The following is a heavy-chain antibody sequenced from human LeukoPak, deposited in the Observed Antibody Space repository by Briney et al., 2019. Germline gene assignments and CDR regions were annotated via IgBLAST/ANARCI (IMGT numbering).Heavy chain of an antibody. D-gene: IGHD3-22*01. J-gene: IGHJ4*02. V-gene: IGHV3-49*03. CDR1: GFIFSDYY. CDR2: IRSKAYGGTT. CDR3: TRSTPYYYDSSGYYQNFVY. Sequence: GGSLRLSCAASGFIFSDYYMRWIRQAPGKGLEWVGFIRSKAYGGTTEYAASVKGRFTISRDDSKSIAYLQMNSLKTEDTAVYYCTRSTPYYYDSSGYYQNFVYWGQGTLVTVSS.